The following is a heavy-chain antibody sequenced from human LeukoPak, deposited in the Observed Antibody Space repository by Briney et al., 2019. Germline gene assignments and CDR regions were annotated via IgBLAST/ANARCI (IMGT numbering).Heavy chain of an antibody. V-gene: IGHV3-30-3*01. CDR1: GFTFGSYA. Sequence: GGSLRLSCAASGFTFGSYAMRWVRQAPGKGLEWVAVISCDGSNKYYADSVKGRFTISRDNSKNTLYLQMNSLRAEDTAVYYCARDGSVVVVAANYYYYGMDVWGQGTTVTVSS. CDR3: ARDGSVVVVAANYYYYGMDV. CDR2: ISCDGSNK. D-gene: IGHD2-15*01. J-gene: IGHJ6*02.